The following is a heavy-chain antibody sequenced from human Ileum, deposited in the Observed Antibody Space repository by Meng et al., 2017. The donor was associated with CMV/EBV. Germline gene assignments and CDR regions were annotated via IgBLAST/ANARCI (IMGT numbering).Heavy chain of an antibody. CDR1: VGSISSGGFY. J-gene: IGHJ5*02. CDR2: IYSSGST. Sequence: VQLPVSGAGLLKTPQTCSITGIVSVGSISSGGFYCRWIRQYPGKGLEWIGYIYSSGSTYYNPSLRSRVAISIDTSKNQFSLKLTSVTAAYTAVYFCARTNYGDYNWFDPWGQGTLVTVSS. D-gene: IGHD4-17*01. V-gene: IGHV4-31*03. CDR3: ARTNYGDYNWFDP.